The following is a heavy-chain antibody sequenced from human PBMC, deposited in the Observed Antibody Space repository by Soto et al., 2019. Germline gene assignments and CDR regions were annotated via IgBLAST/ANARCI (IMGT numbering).Heavy chain of an antibody. CDR1: GFTFSSYG. CDR2: IWYDGSNK. J-gene: IGHJ6*02. Sequence: GGSLRLSCAASGFTFSSYGMHWVRQAPGKXLEWVAAIWYDGSNKYYADSVKGRFTISRDNSKNTLYLQMNSLRAEDTAVYYCTRAVDIVATTHYYYYYGMDVWGQGTTVTVSS. CDR3: TRAVDIVATTHYYYYYGMDV. D-gene: IGHD5-12*01. V-gene: IGHV3-33*01.